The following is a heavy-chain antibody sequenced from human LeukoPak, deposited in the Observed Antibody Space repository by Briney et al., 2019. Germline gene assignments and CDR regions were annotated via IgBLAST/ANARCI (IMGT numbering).Heavy chain of an antibody. Sequence: ASVKVSCKASGYTFSSYYMHWVRQAPGQGLEWMGIINPSGGSTSYAQKFQGRVTMTRDTSISTAYMELSRLKSDDTAVYYCAINLGYSSGWPKYYFDYWGQGTLVTVSS. V-gene: IGHV1-46*01. D-gene: IGHD6-19*01. CDR3: AINLGYSSGWPKYYFDY. J-gene: IGHJ4*02. CDR2: INPSGGST. CDR1: GYTFSSYY.